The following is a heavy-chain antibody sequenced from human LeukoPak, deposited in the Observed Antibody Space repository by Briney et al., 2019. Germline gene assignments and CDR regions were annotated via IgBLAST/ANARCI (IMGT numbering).Heavy chain of an antibody. CDR1: GGTFSSYA. V-gene: IGHV1-69*13. CDR3: AREPSSELDY. J-gene: IGHJ4*02. CDR2: IIPIFGTA. Sequence: ASVKVSCKASGGTFSSYAISWVRQAPGQGLEWMGGIIPIFGTANYAQKFQGRVTITADESTSTAYMGLSSLRSEDTAVYYCAREPSSELDYWGQGTLVTVSS. D-gene: IGHD3-22*01.